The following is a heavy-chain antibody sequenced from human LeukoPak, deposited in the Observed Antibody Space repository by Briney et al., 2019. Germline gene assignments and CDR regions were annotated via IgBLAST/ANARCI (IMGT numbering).Heavy chain of an antibody. CDR3: AREGGSGSYYKSQEPDYYYYGMDV. J-gene: IGHJ6*02. CDR1: GGSISSYY. Sequence: ASETLSLTCTVSGGSISSYYWSWIRQPPGKGLEWIGYIYYSGSTNYNPSLKSRVTISVDTSKNQFSLKLSSMTAADTAVYYCAREGGSGSYYKSQEPDYYYYGMDVWGQGTTVTVSS. D-gene: IGHD3-10*01. V-gene: IGHV4-59*01. CDR2: IYYSGST.